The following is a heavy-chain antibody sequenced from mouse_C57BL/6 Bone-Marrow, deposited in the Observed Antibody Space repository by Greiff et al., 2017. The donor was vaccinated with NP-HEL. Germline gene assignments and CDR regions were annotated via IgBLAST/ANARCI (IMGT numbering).Heavy chain of an antibody. Sequence: QVQLKESGPGLVQPSQSLSITCTVSGFSLTSYGVHWVRQSPGKGLEWLGVIWSGGSTDYNAAFISRLSISKDNTKSQVFFKRNSLQADDTAIYYCDRKFYYGNYAFAYWGQGTLVTVSA. J-gene: IGHJ3*01. D-gene: IGHD2-1*01. V-gene: IGHV2-2*01. CDR1: GFSLTSYG. CDR2: IWSGGST. CDR3: DRKFYYGNYAFAY.